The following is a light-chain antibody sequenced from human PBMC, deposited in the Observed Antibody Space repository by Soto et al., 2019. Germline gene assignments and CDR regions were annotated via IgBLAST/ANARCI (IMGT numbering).Light chain of an antibody. J-gene: IGKJ1*01. CDR1: QDISTW. V-gene: IGKV1-12*01. CDR2: ETS. Sequence: DIQMTQSPSSVSASVGDRVTINCRSSQDISTWLAWYQQKPGKAPKLLIYETSSLQSGVPSRFRGTGSGTDFTLTLSSLQPEDFATYYCQQAHGFPWTFGHGTRVEIK. CDR3: QQAHGFPWT.